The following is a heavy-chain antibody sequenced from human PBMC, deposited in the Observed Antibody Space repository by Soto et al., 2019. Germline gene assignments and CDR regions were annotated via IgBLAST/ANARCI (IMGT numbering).Heavy chain of an antibody. J-gene: IGHJ4*02. CDR1: GYTFTSYA. CDR3: ARKLGYSSGWTL. CDR2: INAGNGNT. Sequence: QVQLVQSGAEVKKPGASVKVSCRASGYTFTSYAMHWVRQAPGQRLEWMGWINAGNGNTKYSQKFQGRVTITRDTSASTAYMELSSLRSEDTAVYYCARKLGYSSGWTLWGQGTLVTVSS. V-gene: IGHV1-3*01. D-gene: IGHD6-19*01.